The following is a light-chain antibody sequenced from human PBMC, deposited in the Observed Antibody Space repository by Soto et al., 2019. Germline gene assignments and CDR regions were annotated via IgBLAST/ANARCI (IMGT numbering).Light chain of an antibody. V-gene: IGKV3-20*01. CDR3: QQYGSSIT. Sequence: DFAQSRSTQNLSPGERATLSCRASQSVSSSYLAWYQQKPGQAPRLLIYGAFSRATAIPDRFSGSGSGTDFTLTISRLEPEDFAVYYCQQYGSSITFGQGTRLEIK. CDR2: GAF. J-gene: IGKJ5*01. CDR1: QSVSSSY.